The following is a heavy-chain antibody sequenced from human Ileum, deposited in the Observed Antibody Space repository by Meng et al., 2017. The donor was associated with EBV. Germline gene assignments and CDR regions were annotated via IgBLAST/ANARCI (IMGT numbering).Heavy chain of an antibody. Sequence: VRMQGSGPGLVKPSGTLSLTCTISNGSISKYYWSWIRQPPGKGLEWIGYIHYSGSFQYNPSLKSRVTISVDTSKNQFSLKLRSVTSADTAVYYCVRGGDIELPPFDPWGQGTLVTVSS. J-gene: IGHJ5*02. CDR2: IHYSGSF. CDR1: NGSISKYY. V-gene: IGHV4-59*01. D-gene: IGHD3-10*01. CDR3: VRGGDIELPPFDP.